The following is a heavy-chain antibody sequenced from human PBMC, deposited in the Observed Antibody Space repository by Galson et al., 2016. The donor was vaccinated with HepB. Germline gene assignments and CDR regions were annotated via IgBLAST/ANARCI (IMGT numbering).Heavy chain of an antibody. D-gene: IGHD6-13*01. J-gene: IGHJ4*02. CDR1: EFTFSTYG. CDR3: ARDRLNSGYSSTWYFTY. Sequence: SLRLSCAASEFTFSTYGMHWVRQAPGKGLEWVALIWHDGSNKYYADSVRGRFTISRDNSKNTLYLQMNSLRAEDTAVYYCARDRLNSGYSSTWYFTYWGQGTLVTVSS. CDR2: IWHDGSNK. V-gene: IGHV3-33*01.